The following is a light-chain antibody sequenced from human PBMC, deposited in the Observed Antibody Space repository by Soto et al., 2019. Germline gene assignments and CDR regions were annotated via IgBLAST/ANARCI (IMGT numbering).Light chain of an antibody. J-gene: IGKJ1*01. Sequence: EIVLTQSPATLSLSPGERATLSCRASQSLSGTLAWFQQKVGQPPRLLIYGASNRATGIPARFSASGSGTDFTLTISSLEPEDFAVYYCQQRTLWPRTFCQGTKV. V-gene: IGKV3-11*01. CDR3: QQRTLWPRT. CDR2: GAS. CDR1: QSLSGT.